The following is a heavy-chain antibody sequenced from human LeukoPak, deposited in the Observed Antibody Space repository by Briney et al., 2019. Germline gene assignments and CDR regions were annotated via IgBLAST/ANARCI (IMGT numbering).Heavy chain of an antibody. V-gene: IGHV4-34*01. CDR2: INHSGST. Sequence: SETLSLTCAVYGGSFSGYYWSWIRQPPGKGLEWIGEINHSGSTNYNSSLKSRVTISVDTSKNQFSLKLSSVTAADTAVYYCARLGGLGYCSSTSCYTQARDYWGQGTLVTVSS. CDR3: ARLGGLGYCSSTSCYTQARDY. J-gene: IGHJ4*02. CDR1: GGSFSGYY. D-gene: IGHD2-2*01.